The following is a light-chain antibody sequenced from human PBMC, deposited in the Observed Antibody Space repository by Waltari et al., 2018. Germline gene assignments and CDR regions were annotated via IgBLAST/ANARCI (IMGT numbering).Light chain of an antibody. CDR3: QQRSKWPLT. Sequence: EIVLTQSPATLSLSPGERATLSCRASQSVSTYLAWYQQKPGQAPRLLIYDASNRATGIPVRFSGSGSGTDFTLTISSLEPEDFAVYYCQQRSKWPLTFGPGTKVDIK. CDR1: QSVSTY. V-gene: IGKV3-11*01. J-gene: IGKJ3*01. CDR2: DAS.